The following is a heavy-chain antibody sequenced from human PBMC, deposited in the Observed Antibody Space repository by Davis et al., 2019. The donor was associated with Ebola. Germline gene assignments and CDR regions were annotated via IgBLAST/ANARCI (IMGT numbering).Heavy chain of an antibody. J-gene: IGHJ6*02. CDR3: ARDGYVAAAGTYYYGMDV. Sequence: SVKVSCKASGGTFSSYAISWVRQAPGQGLEWMGGIIPIFGTANYAQRFQGRVTITADESTSTAYMELSSLRSEDTAVYYCARDGYVAAAGTYYYGMDVWGQGTTVTVSS. V-gene: IGHV1-69*13. D-gene: IGHD6-13*01. CDR2: IIPIFGTA. CDR1: GGTFSSYA.